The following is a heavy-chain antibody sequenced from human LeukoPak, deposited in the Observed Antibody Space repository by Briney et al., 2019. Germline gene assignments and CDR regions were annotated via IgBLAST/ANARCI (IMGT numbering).Heavy chain of an antibody. CDR1: GFTFSSYA. J-gene: IGHJ5*02. CDR3: ARGEIAVAGKGTNWFDP. Sequence: GSLRLSCAASGFTFSSYAMSWIRQPPGKGLEWIGEINHSGSTNYNPSLKSRVTISVDTSKKQFSLKLSSVTAADTAVYYCARGEIAVAGKGTNWFDPWGQGTLVTVSS. CDR2: INHSGST. D-gene: IGHD6-19*01. V-gene: IGHV4-34*01.